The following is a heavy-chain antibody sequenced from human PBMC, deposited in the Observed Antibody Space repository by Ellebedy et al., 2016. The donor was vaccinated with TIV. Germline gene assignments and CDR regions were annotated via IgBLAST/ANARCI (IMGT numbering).Heavy chain of an antibody. V-gene: IGHV3-23*01. J-gene: IGHJ3*01. CDR3: ARDPVGVGPAFDV. CDR2: LTESGGHT. Sequence: GESLKISCSASGFTFSRYWMNWVRQAPGKGLEWVSSLTESGGHTYYADSVKGRFPTSRDNSKDTLFLQMNSLRAEDTAIYFCARDPVGVGPAFDVWGQGTMVTVSS. D-gene: IGHD4-23*01. CDR1: GFTFSRYW.